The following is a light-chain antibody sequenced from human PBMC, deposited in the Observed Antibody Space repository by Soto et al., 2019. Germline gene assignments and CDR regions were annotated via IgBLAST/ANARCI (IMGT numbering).Light chain of an antibody. CDR1: KAISSS. CDR2: AAS. J-gene: IGKJ2*01. CDR3: QHLNDYRYT. V-gene: IGKV1-9*01. Sequence: DIQLTQSPSFLSASVGDRVTITCRASKAISSSLAWYQHNPGKAPKLLIYAASTLQNGDPSSFSGSGSGTEFTLTISRQQPEDFATYYCQHLNDYRYTFGQGTKVEIK.